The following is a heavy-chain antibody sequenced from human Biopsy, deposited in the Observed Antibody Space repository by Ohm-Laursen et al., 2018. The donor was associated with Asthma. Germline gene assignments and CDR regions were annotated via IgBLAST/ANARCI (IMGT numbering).Heavy chain of an antibody. CDR2: ISYDGSNK. CDR3: VRDGTDDAFDI. Sequence: SLRLSCAASGFTFSSYGMHWVRQAPGKGLEWVAVISYDGSNKYYTDSVKGQFTMARDNSKNTLDLQMNSLREEDTAVYYCVRDGTDDAFDIWGQGTVVSVSS. J-gene: IGHJ3*02. D-gene: IGHD1-1*01. V-gene: IGHV3-30*19. CDR1: GFTFSSYG.